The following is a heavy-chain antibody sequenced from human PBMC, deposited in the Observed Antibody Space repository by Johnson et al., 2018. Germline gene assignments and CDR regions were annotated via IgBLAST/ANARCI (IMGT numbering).Heavy chain of an antibody. V-gene: IGHV3-7*03. CDR1: GFTFSAYG. CDR2: IKQDGSEK. D-gene: IGHD3-3*01. Sequence: VQLQESGGGVVQPGRSLRLSCAASGFTFSAYGMHWFRQAPGKGLEWVANIKQDGSEKYYVDSVKGRFTISRDNAKNSLYLQMNSLRAEDMAVYYCARALPTPRRFLGRPDAFDIWGQGTMVTVSS. J-gene: IGHJ3*02. CDR3: ARALPTPRRFLGRPDAFDI.